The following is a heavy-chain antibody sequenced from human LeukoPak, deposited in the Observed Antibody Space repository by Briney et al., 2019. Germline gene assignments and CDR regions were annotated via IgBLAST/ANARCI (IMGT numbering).Heavy chain of an antibody. V-gene: IGHV4-61*02. J-gene: IGHJ4*02. CDR2: IYTSGST. CDR3: ARGGADYDILTGYEY. D-gene: IGHD3-9*01. Sequence: SETLSLTWIVSGGSISSSSYYWSWIRQPAGKGLEWIGRIYTSGSTNYNPSLKSRVTMSVDTSKNQFSLKLSSVTAADTAVYYCARGGADYDILTGYEYWGQGTLVTVSS. CDR1: GGSISSSSYY.